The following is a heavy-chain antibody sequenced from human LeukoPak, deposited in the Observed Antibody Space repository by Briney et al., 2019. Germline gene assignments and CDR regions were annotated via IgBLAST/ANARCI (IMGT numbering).Heavy chain of an antibody. CDR2: INHGGST. J-gene: IGHJ4*02. Sequence: SETLSLTCAVSGGSFSGYYWSWIRQPPGKGLEWIGQINHGGSTNYNPYLKSRVTISVDTSRHKFSLRLSSVTAADTAVYYCARGPPLDDWGQGTLVTVSS. CDR3: ARGPPLDD. CDR1: GGSFSGYY. V-gene: IGHV4-34*01.